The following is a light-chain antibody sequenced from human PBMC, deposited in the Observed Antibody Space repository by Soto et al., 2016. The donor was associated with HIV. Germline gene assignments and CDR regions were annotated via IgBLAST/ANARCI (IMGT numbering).Light chain of an antibody. V-gene: IGLV3-19*01. J-gene: IGLJ3*02. Sequence: SSELTQDPAVSVASGQTVRITCQGDSLRNYYASWYQQKPGQAPVLVIYGKNNRPSGIPDRFSGSSSGDTASLTITGAQAEDEADYYCNSRDISGKRAFGGGTNLTVL. CDR3: NSRDISGKRA. CDR2: GKN. CDR1: SLRNYY.